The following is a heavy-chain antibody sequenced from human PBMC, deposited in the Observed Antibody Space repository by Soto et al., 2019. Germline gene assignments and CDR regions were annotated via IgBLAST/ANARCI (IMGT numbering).Heavy chain of an antibody. J-gene: IGHJ4*02. V-gene: IGHV1-18*01. D-gene: IGHD6-19*01. Sequence: QVQLVQSGAEVKKPGASVKVSCKASGYTFTSYGISWVRQAPGQGLEWMGWISAYNGNTNYAQKLQGRVTMTTDTATSTAYMELRSLRSDDTAVYYCAQDRSGYSSGWYSFDYWGQGTLVTVSS. CDR3: AQDRSGYSSGWYSFDY. CDR1: GYTFTSYG. CDR2: ISAYNGNT.